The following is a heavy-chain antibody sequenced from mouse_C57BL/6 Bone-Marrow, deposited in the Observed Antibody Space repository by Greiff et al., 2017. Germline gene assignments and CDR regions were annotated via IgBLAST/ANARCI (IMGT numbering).Heavy chain of an antibody. CDR2: IYPGDGDT. CDR3: ARGVTGGYFDV. D-gene: IGHD2-13*01. J-gene: IGHJ1*03. Sequence: QVQLKQSGPELVKPGASVKISCKASGYAFSSSWMNWVKQRPGKGLEWIGRIYPGDGDTNYNGKFKGKATLTADKSSSTAYMQLSSLTSEDSAVYFCARGVTGGYFDVWGTGTTVTVSS. V-gene: IGHV1-82*01. CDR1: GYAFSSSW.